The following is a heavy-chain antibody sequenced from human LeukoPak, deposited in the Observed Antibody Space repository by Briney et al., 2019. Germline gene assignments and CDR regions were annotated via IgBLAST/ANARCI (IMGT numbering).Heavy chain of an antibody. CDR2: ISAYNGNT. Sequence: ASVKVSCKASGYTFTSYGISWVRQAPGQGLEWMGWISAYNGNTNYAQKLQGRVTMTTDTSTSTAYMELRSLRSDDTAVYYCARDFSRDRYYDSSGPDYWGQGTLVTVSS. CDR3: ARDFSRDRYYDSSGPDY. D-gene: IGHD3-22*01. J-gene: IGHJ4*02. CDR1: GYTFTSYG. V-gene: IGHV1-18*01.